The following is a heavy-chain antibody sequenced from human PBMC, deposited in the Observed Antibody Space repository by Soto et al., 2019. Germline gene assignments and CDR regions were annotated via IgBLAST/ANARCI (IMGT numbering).Heavy chain of an antibody. J-gene: IGHJ6*02. CDR3: ASAPVGGIAAAGTGYYGMDV. D-gene: IGHD6-13*01. CDR1: GYSFTSYW. Sequence: GESRKISCKGSGYSFTSYWISWVRQMPGKGLEWMGRIDPSDSYTNYSPSFQGHVTISADKSISTAYLQWSSLKASDTAMYYCASAPVGGIAAAGTGYYGMDVWGQGTTVTVSS. V-gene: IGHV5-10-1*01. CDR2: IDPSDSYT.